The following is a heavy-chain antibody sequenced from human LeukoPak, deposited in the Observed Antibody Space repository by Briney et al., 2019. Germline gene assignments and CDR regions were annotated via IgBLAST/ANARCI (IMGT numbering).Heavy chain of an antibody. J-gene: IGHJ6*02. CDR1: GYTFTNYQ. Sequence: ASVKVSCKASGYTFTNYQIHWVRQAPGQGLELMGIINPSGGSTSYAQKFQGRVTMTRDTSTSTVYMELGSLRSEDTAVYYCAREAVLGGLDVWGQGTTVTGFS. V-gene: IGHV1-46*01. CDR3: AREAVLGGLDV. CDR2: INPSGGST. D-gene: IGHD2-8*02.